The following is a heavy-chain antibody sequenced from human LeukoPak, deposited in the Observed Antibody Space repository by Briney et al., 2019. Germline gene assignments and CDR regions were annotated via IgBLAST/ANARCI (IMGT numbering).Heavy chain of an antibody. Sequence: SVKVSCKASGGTFSSYAISWVRQAPGQGLEWMGGIIPIFGTANYAQKFQGRVTITADESTSTAYMVLSSLRSEDTAVYYCARDFPTLTSWFDPWGQGTLVTVSS. CDR1: GGTFSSYA. CDR3: ARDFPTLTSWFDP. V-gene: IGHV1-69*01. J-gene: IGHJ5*02. CDR2: IIPIFGTA. D-gene: IGHD2-2*01.